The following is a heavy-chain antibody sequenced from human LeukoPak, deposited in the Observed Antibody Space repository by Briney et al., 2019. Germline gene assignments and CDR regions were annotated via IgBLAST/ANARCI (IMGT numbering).Heavy chain of an antibody. Sequence: GASVKVSCKASGYTFTSYYMHWVRQAPGQGLEWMGIINPSGGSTSYAQKFQGRVTMTRDTSTSTVYMELSSLRSEDTAVYYCARELSIAAAGHYYYGMDVWGQGTTVTVSS. J-gene: IGHJ6*02. D-gene: IGHD6-13*01. CDR1: GYTFTSYY. CDR2: INPSGGST. CDR3: ARELSIAAAGHYYYGMDV. V-gene: IGHV1-46*01.